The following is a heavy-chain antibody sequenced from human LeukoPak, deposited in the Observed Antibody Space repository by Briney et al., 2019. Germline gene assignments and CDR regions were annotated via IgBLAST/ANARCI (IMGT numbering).Heavy chain of an antibody. CDR2: IYPGDSDT. J-gene: IGHJ4*02. D-gene: IGHD4-17*01. CDR1: GYSFTSHW. Sequence: PGESLKISCKGSGYSFTSHWIGWVRQMPGKGLEWMGIIYPGDSDTRYSPSFQGQVTISADKSISTAYLQWSSLKASDTAMYYCARLGRGITVTTEEDYWGQGTLVTVSS. CDR3: ARLGRGITVTTEEDY. V-gene: IGHV5-51*01.